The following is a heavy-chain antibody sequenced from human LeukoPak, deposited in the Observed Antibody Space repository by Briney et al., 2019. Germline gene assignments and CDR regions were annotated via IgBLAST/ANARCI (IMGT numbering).Heavy chain of an antibody. Sequence: PGRSLRLSCAASGFTFSSYGMHWVRQAPGKGLEWVAVIWYDGSNKYYADSVKGRFTISRDNSKNTLYLQMNSLRAEDTAVYYCARVRFGELFDYWGQGTLVTVSS. CDR2: IWYDGSNK. CDR3: ARVRFGELFDY. D-gene: IGHD3-10*01. V-gene: IGHV3-33*01. CDR1: GFTFSSYG. J-gene: IGHJ4*02.